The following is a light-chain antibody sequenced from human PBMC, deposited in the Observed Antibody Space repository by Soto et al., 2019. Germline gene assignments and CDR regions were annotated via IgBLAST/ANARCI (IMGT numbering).Light chain of an antibody. V-gene: IGKV3-20*01. CDR2: GAS. J-gene: IGKJ4*01. Sequence: ETVLTQSPGTLSLSPGERATLSCRASHIVSINYLAWYQQKPGQAPRLLIYGASSRATGIPDRFSGSGSGTDFTLTISRLETEDYAVYYCQPYGNSPLTFGGGTKVDIK. CDR1: HIVSINY. CDR3: QPYGNSPLT.